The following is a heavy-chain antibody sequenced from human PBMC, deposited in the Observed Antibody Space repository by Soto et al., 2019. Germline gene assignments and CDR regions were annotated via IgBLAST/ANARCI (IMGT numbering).Heavy chain of an antibody. D-gene: IGHD3-9*01. CDR1: GYTFTSYY. CDR2: INPSGGST. V-gene: IGHV1-46*01. CDR3: ARDYDILTGYKRRDYYYYGMDV. Sequence: QVQLVQSGAEVKKPGASVKVSCKASGYTFTSYYMHWVRQAPGQGLEWMGIINPSGGSTSYAQKFQGRVTMTRDTSTSTVYMELSSLRSEDTAVYYCARDYDILTGYKRRDYYYYGMDVWGQGTTVTVSS. J-gene: IGHJ6*02.